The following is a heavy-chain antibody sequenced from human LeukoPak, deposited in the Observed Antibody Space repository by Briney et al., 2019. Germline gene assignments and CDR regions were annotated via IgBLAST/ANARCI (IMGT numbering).Heavy chain of an antibody. V-gene: IGHV1-2*02. CDR3: ARGGTLGPYSARGDWFDP. CDR2: INPNSGGT. Sequence: ASVKVSCKASGYTFTGYYMHWVRQAPGQGLEWMGWINPNSGGTNYAQKFQGRVTLTRDTSISTAYMELSRLRSDDTAVYYCARGGTLGPYSARGDWFDPWGQGTLVTVSS. J-gene: IGHJ5*02. CDR1: GYTFTGYY. D-gene: IGHD1-26*01.